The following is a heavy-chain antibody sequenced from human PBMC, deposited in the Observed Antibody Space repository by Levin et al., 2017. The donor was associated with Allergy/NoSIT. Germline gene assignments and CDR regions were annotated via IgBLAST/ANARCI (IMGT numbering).Heavy chain of an antibody. D-gene: IGHD5-18*01. V-gene: IGHV4-34*01. J-gene: IGHJ4*02. CDR1: GGSFSGYY. CDR2: VIHTGRT. CDR3: ARGRGIQAFDY. Sequence: SQTLSLTCSVDGGSFSGYYWSWLRQSPGKGLEWIGEVIHTGRTNYNSSLTSRVTISVDTSKNQFSLSLISMTAADTGTYFCARGRGIQAFDYWGQGTLVTVSS.